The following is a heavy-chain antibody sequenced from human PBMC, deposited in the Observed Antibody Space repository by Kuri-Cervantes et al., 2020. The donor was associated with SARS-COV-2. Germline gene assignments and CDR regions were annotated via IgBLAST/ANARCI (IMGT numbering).Heavy chain of an antibody. J-gene: IGHJ6*03. CDR3: ARDPSGPTSYYYYYLDV. V-gene: IGHV3-30*14. Sequence: LSLTCAASGFPFSSYAMHWVRQAPGKGLEWVAVISYDGSNKYYADSVKGRFTISRDNSEITLYLQMNSLRPEDTAVYYCARDPSGPTSYYYYYLDVWGKGTTVTVSS. CDR1: GFPFSSYA. CDR2: ISYDGSNK. D-gene: IGHD6-19*01.